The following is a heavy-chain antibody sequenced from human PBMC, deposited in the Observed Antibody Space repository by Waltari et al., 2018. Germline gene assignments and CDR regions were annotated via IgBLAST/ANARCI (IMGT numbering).Heavy chain of an antibody. Sequence: QVHLVQSGTEVKKPGASVKVSCKSSGYTFSNYHIHWVRQAPGQRLEWMGWIYADNGNTKVSQKFQDRVTLTRDTAASTAYVELSSLRSEDTAVYFCARGRRSWWSDHWGQGTLVTVSS. CDR1: GYTFSNYH. V-gene: IGHV1-3*01. CDR3: ARGRRSWWSDH. D-gene: IGHD2-15*01. J-gene: IGHJ4*02. CDR2: IYADNGNT.